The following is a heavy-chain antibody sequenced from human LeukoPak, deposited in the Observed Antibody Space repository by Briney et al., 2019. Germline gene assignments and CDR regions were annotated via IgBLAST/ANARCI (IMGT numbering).Heavy chain of an antibody. D-gene: IGHD4-17*01. CDR1: GDSVSSNSAA. V-gene: IGHV6-1*01. Sequence: SQTHSLTCAISGDSVSSNSAAWNWIRQSPSRGLEWLGRTYYRSNWFNDFALSVKSRITINPDTSKNQFSLQLNSVTPEDTAVYYCAKNYGDSNWFDPWGQGTLVTVSS. J-gene: IGHJ5*02. CDR2: TYYRSNWFN. CDR3: AKNYGDSNWFDP.